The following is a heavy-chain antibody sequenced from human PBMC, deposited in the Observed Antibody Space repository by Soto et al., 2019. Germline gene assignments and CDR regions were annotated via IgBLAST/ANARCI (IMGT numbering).Heavy chain of an antibody. V-gene: IGHV4-4*07. CDR2: IYTSGST. J-gene: IGHJ6*02. CDR1: GGSISRYY. Sequence: PSETLSLTCTVSGGSISRYYWSWIRQPAGKGLEWIGRIYTSGSTNYNPSLKSRVTMSVDTSKNQFSLKLSSVTAADTAVYYCAREDIVVVVATKQNYDYYGMDVWGQGTTVTL. D-gene: IGHD2-15*01. CDR3: AREDIVVVVATKQNYDYYGMDV.